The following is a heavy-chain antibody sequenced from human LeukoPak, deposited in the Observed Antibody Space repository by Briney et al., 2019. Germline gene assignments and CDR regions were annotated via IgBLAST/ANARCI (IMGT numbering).Heavy chain of an antibody. CDR3: PREGRGSDAFDY. D-gene: IGHD3-16*01. V-gene: IGHV3-49*04. CDR1: GFTFGHYA. J-gene: IGHJ4*02. Sequence: GQSLRLSWTTAGFTFGHYAMSWVRQAPGKVLEWVGFIISKAYGGTTEYAGSVKGRFTISRDDSRRIVYLQMNSLQTEDTAVYYCPREGRGSDAFDYWGQGTLVTVSS. CDR2: IISKAYGGTT.